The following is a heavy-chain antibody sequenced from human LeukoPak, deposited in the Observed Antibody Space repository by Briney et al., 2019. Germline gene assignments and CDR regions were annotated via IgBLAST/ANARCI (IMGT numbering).Heavy chain of an antibody. J-gene: IGHJ6*04. Sequence: SVKVSCKASGGTFSSYAISWVRQAPGQGLEWMGGIIPIFGTANYAQKFQGRVTITADESTSTAYMELSSLRSEDTAVYYCARSYGRLYYYYGMDVWGKGTTVAVSS. CDR3: ARSYGRLYYYYGMDV. V-gene: IGHV1-69*13. D-gene: IGHD4-17*01. CDR2: IIPIFGTA. CDR1: GGTFSSYA.